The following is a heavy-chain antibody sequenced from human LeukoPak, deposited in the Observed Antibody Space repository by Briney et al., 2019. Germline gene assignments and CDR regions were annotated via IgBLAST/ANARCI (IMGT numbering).Heavy chain of an antibody. Sequence: KPGGSLRLSCAASGFTFSSYAMSWVGQAPGKGLEWVSAISGSGGSTYYADSVKGRFTISRDNSKNTLYLQMNSLRAEDTAVYYCAKDSFKAVAGSFDYWGQGTLVTVSS. D-gene: IGHD6-19*01. V-gene: IGHV3-23*01. J-gene: IGHJ4*02. CDR2: ISGSGGST. CDR1: GFTFSSYA. CDR3: AKDSFKAVAGSFDY.